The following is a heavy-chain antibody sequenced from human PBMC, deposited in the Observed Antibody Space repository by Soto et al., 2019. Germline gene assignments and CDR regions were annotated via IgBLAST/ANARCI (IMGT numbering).Heavy chain of an antibody. Sequence: PGGSLRLSCAVSGFTLDTYGMHWVRQAAGQGLEWVAVSWHDGRHLDYADSVRGRFTVFRDDSKNTLFLEMNGLRGDDTAVYYCARTLRDDAFDIWGQGTMVTVSS. J-gene: IGHJ3*02. CDR1: GFTLDTYG. CDR3: ARTLRDDAFDI. V-gene: IGHV3-33*03. D-gene: IGHD4-17*01. CDR2: SWHDGRHL.